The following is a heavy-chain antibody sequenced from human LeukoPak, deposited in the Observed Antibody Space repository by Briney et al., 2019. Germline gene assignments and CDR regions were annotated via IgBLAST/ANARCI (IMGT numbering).Heavy chain of an antibody. CDR3: ARVQLVDYYYYSYMDV. CDR2: INQDGSGK. J-gene: IGHJ6*03. CDR1: GFTFSSYW. V-gene: IGHV3-7*03. D-gene: IGHD6-6*01. Sequence: GGSLRLSCAASGFTFSSYWMTWVRQAPGKGLAWVANINQDGSGKYYVDSVKGRFTISRDNAKNSLYLQMNSLRAEDTALYYCARVQLVDYYYYSYMDVWGKGTTVTVSS.